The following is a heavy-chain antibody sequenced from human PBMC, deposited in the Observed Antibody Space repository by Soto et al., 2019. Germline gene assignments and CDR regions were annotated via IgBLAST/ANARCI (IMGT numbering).Heavy chain of an antibody. CDR2: ISSSSSTI. CDR1: GFTFSSYS. CDR3: ARDPYGGNSRGYYFDY. V-gene: IGHV3-48*02. D-gene: IGHD4-17*01. Sequence: EVRLVESGGGLVQPGGSLRLSCAASGFTFSSYSMNWVRQAPGKGLEWVSYISSSSSTIYYADSVKGRFTISRDNAKNSLYLQMNSLRDEDTAVHYCARDPYGGNSRGYYFDYWGQGTLVTVSS. J-gene: IGHJ4*02.